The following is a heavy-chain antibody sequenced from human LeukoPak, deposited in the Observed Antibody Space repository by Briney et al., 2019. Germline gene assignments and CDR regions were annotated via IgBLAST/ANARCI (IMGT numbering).Heavy chain of an antibody. V-gene: IGHV1-2*02. D-gene: IGHD1-26*01. Sequence: ASVKVSCKASGYTFTGYYMHWVRQAPGQGLEWMGWINPNSGGTNYAQKFQGRVTMTRDTSISTAYMELSRLRSEDTAVYYCARASRYSGSSSDAFDIWGQGTMVTVSS. CDR1: GYTFTGYY. CDR3: ARASRYSGSSSDAFDI. CDR2: INPNSGGT. J-gene: IGHJ3*02.